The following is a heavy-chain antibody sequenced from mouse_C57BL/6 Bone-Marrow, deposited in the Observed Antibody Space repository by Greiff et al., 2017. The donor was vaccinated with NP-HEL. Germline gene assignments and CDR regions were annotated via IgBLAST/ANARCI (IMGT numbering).Heavy chain of an antibody. CDR2: IYPRSGNT. D-gene: IGHD1-1*01. CDR3: ARRSHYGIMGY. CDR1: GYTFTSYG. Sequence: QVQLQQSGAELARPGASVKLSCKASGYTFTSYGISWVKQRTGQGLEWIGEIYPRSGNTYYNEKFKGKATLTADKSSSTAYMELRSLTSAGSAVYFCARRSHYGIMGYWGEGTSDTVSS. V-gene: IGHV1-81*01. J-gene: IGHJ4*01.